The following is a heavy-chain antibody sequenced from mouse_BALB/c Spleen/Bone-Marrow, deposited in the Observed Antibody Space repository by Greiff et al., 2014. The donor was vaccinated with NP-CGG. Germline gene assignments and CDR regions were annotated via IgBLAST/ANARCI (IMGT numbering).Heavy chain of an antibody. D-gene: IGHD2-14*01. J-gene: IGHJ4*01. Sequence: VQLVESGPGLVQPSQNLSITCTVSGFSLSSYGVHWVRQSPGKGLEWLGVIWSGGSTDYNAAFISGLSINKDNSKSQVFFKMNSLQADDTAIYYCARKGRRYDYYYAMDYWGQGTSITVSS. CDR1: GFSLSSYG. CDR3: ARKGRRYDYYYAMDY. CDR2: IWSGGST. V-gene: IGHV2-2*01.